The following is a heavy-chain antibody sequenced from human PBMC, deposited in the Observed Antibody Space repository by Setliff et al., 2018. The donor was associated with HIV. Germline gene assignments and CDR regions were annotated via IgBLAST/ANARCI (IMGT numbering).Heavy chain of an antibody. CDR1: GGSISSSSSF. V-gene: IGHV4-39*01. CDR3: ARLAASIAARRRFDY. D-gene: IGHD6-6*01. J-gene: IGHJ4*02. Sequence: PSETLSLTCTVSGGSISSSSSFWGWIRQPPGKGLEWIGSINYSGSTYQNPSLKSRVTISVDTSKNQYSLKLSSVTAADTAVYYCARLAASIAARRRFDYWGQGTLVTVSS. CDR2: INYSGST.